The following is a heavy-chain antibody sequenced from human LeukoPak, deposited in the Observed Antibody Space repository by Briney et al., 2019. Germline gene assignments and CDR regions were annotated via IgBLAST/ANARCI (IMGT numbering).Heavy chain of an antibody. D-gene: IGHD3-22*01. J-gene: IGHJ4*02. CDR1: GFTFSSYG. Sequence: GRSLRLSCAASGFTFSSYGMHWVRQAPGKGLEWVAVISYDGSNKYYADSVKGRFTISRDNSKNTLYLQMNSLRAEDTAVYYCAKDVLHYDSSGYYYIFDYWGQGTPVTVSS. CDR2: ISYDGSNK. V-gene: IGHV3-30*18. CDR3: AKDVLHYDSSGYYYIFDY.